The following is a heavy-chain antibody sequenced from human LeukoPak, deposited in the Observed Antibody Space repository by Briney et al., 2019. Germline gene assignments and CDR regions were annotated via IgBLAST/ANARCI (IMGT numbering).Heavy chain of an antibody. CDR1: GYTFTGYY. J-gene: IGHJ5*02. D-gene: IGHD3-3*01. CDR3: ARAPITIFGVARGGSWFDP. Sequence: GASVKVSCXASGYTFTGYYMHWVRQAPGQGLEWMGWINPNSGGTNYAQKFQGRVTMTRDTSISTAYMELSRLRSDDTAVYYCARAPITIFGVARGGSWFDPWGQGTLVTVSS. V-gene: IGHV1-2*02. CDR2: INPNSGGT.